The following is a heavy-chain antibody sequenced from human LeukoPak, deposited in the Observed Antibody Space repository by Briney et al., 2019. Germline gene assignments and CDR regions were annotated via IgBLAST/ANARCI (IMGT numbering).Heavy chain of an antibody. D-gene: IGHD3/OR15-3a*01. CDR3: AKVPLRTSWTFGY. Sequence: PSETLSLTCTVSGYSISSGYYWGWIRQPPGKGLEWIGSIYHSGSTYYNPSLKSRVTISVDTSKNQFSLKLTSVTAADTAVYYCAKVPLRTSWTFGYWGQGTLVTVSS. V-gene: IGHV4-38-2*02. J-gene: IGHJ4*02. CDR2: IYHSGST. CDR1: GYSISSGYY.